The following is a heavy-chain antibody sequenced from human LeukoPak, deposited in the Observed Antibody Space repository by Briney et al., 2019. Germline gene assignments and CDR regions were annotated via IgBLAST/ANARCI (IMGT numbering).Heavy chain of an antibody. V-gene: IGHV4-59*01. CDR2: IHYXGST. CDR1: GGSINXXX. D-gene: IGHD4-23*01. Sequence: KPSETLSLTCTVSGGSINXXXXXXXXXXXXXXXXXXGYIHYXGSTNYNXXLXXXXXXSXDXSKNQFSLTLSSVPAADTAVYYCARVGGHYGDNSADLWGQGTLVTVSS. CDR3: ARVGGHYGDNSADL. J-gene: IGHJ5*02.